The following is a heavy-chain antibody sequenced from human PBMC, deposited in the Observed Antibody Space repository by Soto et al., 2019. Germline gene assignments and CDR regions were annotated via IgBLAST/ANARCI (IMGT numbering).Heavy chain of an antibody. Sequence: QVQLVQSGAEEKKPGATVKVSCKASGYTFTSYAIDWVRLAPGQRLEWMGWINAGNGNTKYSQKFQGRVTITRDTSASTAYMELSSLRSEDTAVSYCARGFPLSFDPWGQGTLVTVSS. V-gene: IGHV1-3*05. CDR3: ARGFPLSFDP. CDR2: INAGNGNT. J-gene: IGHJ5*02. D-gene: IGHD3-3*01. CDR1: GYTFTSYA.